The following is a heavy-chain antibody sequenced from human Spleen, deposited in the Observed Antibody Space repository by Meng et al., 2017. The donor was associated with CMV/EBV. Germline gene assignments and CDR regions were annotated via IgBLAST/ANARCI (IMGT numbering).Heavy chain of an antibody. D-gene: IGHD4/OR15-4a*01. J-gene: IGHJ6*02. CDR2: IYSGGST. V-gene: IGHV3-66*02. CDR1: GFTFSSYW. Sequence: GGSLRLSCAASGFTFSSYWMSWVRQAPGKGLEWVSVIYSGGSTYYADSVKGRFTISRDNSKNTLYLQMNSLRAEDTAVYYCARGPPSLTTYYYYGMDVWGQGTTVTVSS. CDR3: ARGPPSLTTYYYYGMDV.